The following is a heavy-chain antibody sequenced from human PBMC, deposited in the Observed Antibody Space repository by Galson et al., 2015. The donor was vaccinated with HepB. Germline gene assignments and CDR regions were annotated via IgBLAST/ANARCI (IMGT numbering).Heavy chain of an antibody. V-gene: IGHV3-53*01. CDR3: ARDRAYSSGWYRGDYYYGMDV. CDR2: IYSGGST. J-gene: IGHJ6*02. Sequence: SLRLSCAASGFTVSSNYMSWVRQAPGKGLEWVSVIYSGGSTYYADSVKGRFTISRDNSKNTLYLQMNSLRAEDTAVYYCARDRAYSSGWYRGDYYYGMDVWGQGTTVTVSS. D-gene: IGHD6-19*01. CDR1: GFTVSSNY.